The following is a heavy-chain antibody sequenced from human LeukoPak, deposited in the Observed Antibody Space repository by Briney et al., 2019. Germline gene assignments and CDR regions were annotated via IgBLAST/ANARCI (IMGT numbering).Heavy chain of an antibody. J-gene: IGHJ3*02. CDR1: GFTFSIYA. CDR2: IGASGHST. Sequence: PAGSVRLSCAASGFTFSIYAMNWVRQAPGMRPEWVSTIGASGHSTYYADSVKGRFTISRDNSKSTLYLEMNNLRAEDTAVYYCARGLGTVNAALDIWGQGATVTVSS. CDR3: ARGLGTVNAALDI. D-gene: IGHD4-17*01. V-gene: IGHV3-23*01.